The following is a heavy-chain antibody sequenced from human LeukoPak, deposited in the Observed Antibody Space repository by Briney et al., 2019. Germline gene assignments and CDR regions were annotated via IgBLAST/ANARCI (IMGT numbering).Heavy chain of an antibody. V-gene: IGHV3-7*01. J-gene: IGHJ6*02. D-gene: IGHD4-17*01. CDR3: ARTDYRDYRRDMVV. Sequence: GGSLRLSCAASGFTFSSYWMSWVRQAPVKGLEWVANIKQDGSEKYYVDSVKGRFTISRDNAKNSLYLQMNSLRAEDTAVYYCARTDYRDYRRDMVVWGQGTTVTVSS. CDR1: GFTFSSYW. CDR2: IKQDGSEK.